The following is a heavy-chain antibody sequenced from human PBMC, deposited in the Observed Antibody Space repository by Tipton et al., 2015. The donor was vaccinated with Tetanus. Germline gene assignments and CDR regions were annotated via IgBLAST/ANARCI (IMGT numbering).Heavy chain of an antibody. J-gene: IGHJ4*02. D-gene: IGHD2-8*01. CDR1: GGSISSSSFY. CDR3: ARRQTYCTNGFCPFEN. CDR2: IYYSGST. V-gene: IGHV4-39*01. Sequence: LRLSCTVSGGSISSSSFYWGWIRQPPGKELEWIGSIYYSGSTYYYPSLKSRVTISVDTSKNQFSLRLSSVTAADTAVYYCARRQTYCTNGFCPFENWGQGTLVTVSS.